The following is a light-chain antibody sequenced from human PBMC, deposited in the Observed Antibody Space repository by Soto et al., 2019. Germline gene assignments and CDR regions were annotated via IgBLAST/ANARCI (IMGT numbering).Light chain of an antibody. J-gene: IGLJ2*01. CDR2: EVS. CDR1: SSDVGGYNY. V-gene: IGLV2-14*01. CDR3: AAWDDSLRGVV. Sequence: QSVLTQPASVSGSPGQSITISCTGTSSDVGGYNYVSWYQQHPGKAPKLMIYEVSNRPSGVSNRFSGSKSGNTASLTISGLQAEDEADYYCAAWDDSLRGVVFGEGTKLTVL.